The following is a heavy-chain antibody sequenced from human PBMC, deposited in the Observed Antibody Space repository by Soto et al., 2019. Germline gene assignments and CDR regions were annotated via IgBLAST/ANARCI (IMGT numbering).Heavy chain of an antibody. CDR1: GFTFSSYS. V-gene: IGHV3-48*01. CDR2: ISSSSSTI. Sequence: GGSLRLSCAASGFTFSSYSMNWVRQAPGKGLEWVSYISSSSSTIYYADSVKGRFTISRDNAKNSLYLQMNSLRAEDTAVYYCAREGLEWLLSPMGELDVWGKGTTVTVSS. D-gene: IGHD3-3*01. CDR3: AREGLEWLLSPMGELDV. J-gene: IGHJ6*04.